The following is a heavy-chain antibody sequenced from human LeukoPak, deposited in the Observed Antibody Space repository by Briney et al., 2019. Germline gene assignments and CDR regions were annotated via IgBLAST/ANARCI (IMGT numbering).Heavy chain of an antibody. CDR2: ISSSSYYI. J-gene: IGHJ4*02. D-gene: IGHD3-22*01. V-gene: IGHV3-21*01. CDR3: AGPSSGYDY. Sequence: GGSLRLSCAASGFIFNNYGMHWVRQAPGKGLEWVSSISSSSYYIYYADSVKGRFTISRDNAKNSLYLQMNSLRAEDTAVYYCAGPSSGYDYWGQGTLVTVSS. CDR1: GFIFNNYG.